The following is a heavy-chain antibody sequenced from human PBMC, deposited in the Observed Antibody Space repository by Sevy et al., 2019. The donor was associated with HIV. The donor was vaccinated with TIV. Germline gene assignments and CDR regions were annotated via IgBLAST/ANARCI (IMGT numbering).Heavy chain of an antibody. CDR2: VSGGGDTT. V-gene: IGHV3-23*01. CDR1: GFTFNNYA. CDR3: AKGGSTSGYYLNYFAY. D-gene: IGHD3-22*01. J-gene: IGHJ4*02. Sequence: GGSLRLSCAASGFTFNNYAMTWVRQAPGKGLEWVSAVSGGGDTTYYADSVKGRFTISRDNSKNTLYLQMNSLRDEDTAVYYWAKGGSTSGYYLNYFAYWGQGTLVTVSS.